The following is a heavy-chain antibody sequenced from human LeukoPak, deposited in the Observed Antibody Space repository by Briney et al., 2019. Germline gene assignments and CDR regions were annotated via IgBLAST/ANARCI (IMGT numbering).Heavy chain of an antibody. CDR1: GDSFSSNSAA. V-gene: IGHV6-1*01. CDR3: ARVVRDWNVFRWFDP. CDR2: TYYRSKWYN. D-gene: IGHD1-1*01. Sequence: SQTLSLTCAISGDSFSSNSAAWNWIRQSPSRGLEWLGRTYYRSKWYNDYAVSVKSRITINPDTSKNQSSLQLNSVTPEDTAVYYCARVVRDWNVFRWFDPWGQGTLVTVSS. J-gene: IGHJ5*02.